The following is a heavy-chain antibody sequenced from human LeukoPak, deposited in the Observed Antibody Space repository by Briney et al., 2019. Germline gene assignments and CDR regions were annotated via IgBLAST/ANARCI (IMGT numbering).Heavy chain of an antibody. D-gene: IGHD6-19*01. V-gene: IGHV3-23*01. CDR2: ISGSGGST. CDR3: AKGGPTSGWYSVDY. J-gene: IGHJ4*02. Sequence: GGPLRLSCAASGFTFSSYTLSWVRQAPGKGLEWVSAISGSGGSTFYADSVKGRFTFSRDNSKNTMYLQMNSLRAEDTAVCYCAKGGPTSGWYSVDYWGQGTLVTVSS. CDR1: GFTFSSYT.